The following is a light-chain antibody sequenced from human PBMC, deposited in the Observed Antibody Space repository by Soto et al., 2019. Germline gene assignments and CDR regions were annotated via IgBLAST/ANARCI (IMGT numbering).Light chain of an antibody. CDR3: QQYENLPT. CDR2: DAS. J-gene: IGKJ5*01. Sequence: DIQMTKSDSSLSPSVGERVTLTCQASQNINNYLNWYQQKPGRAPKLLIYDASNLEAGVPSRFRGSGSGTDFTFTISRLQPEDIATYYCQQYENLPTFGQGTRLEI. CDR1: QNINNY. V-gene: IGKV1-33*01.